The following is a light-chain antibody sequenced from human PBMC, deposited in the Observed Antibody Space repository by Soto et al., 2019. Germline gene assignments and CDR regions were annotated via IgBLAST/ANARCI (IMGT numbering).Light chain of an antibody. CDR2: WAS. V-gene: IGKV4-1*01. Sequence: DIVMTQSPDSLAVSLGERATINCKSSQSVLYSSNNKNYLAWYQQKPGQPPNLLIYWASTRESGVPDRFSGSGFGKKFTLTIRSLQAEDVAVYYCQQYYSTPYTFGQGTKLEIK. CDR3: QQYYSTPYT. J-gene: IGKJ2*01. CDR1: QSVLYSSNNKNY.